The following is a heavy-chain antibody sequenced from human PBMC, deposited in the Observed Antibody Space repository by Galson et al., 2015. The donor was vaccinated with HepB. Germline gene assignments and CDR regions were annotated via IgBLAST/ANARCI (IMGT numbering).Heavy chain of an antibody. Sequence: SLRLSCAASGFTFSSYAMHWVRQAPGKGLEWVAVISYDGSNKYYADSVKGRFTISRDNSKNTLYLQMNSLRAEDTAVYYCARDRYGDPYYFDYWGQRTLVTVSS. CDR1: GFTFSSYA. J-gene: IGHJ4*02. V-gene: IGHV3-30-3*01. CDR3: ARDRYGDPYYFDY. D-gene: IGHD4-17*01. CDR2: ISYDGSNK.